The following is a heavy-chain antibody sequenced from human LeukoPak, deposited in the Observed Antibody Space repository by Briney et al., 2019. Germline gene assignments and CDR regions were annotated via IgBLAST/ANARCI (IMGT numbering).Heavy chain of an antibody. CDR2: IIPIFGTA. D-gene: IGHD5-24*01. CDR1: GGTFSSYA. CDR3: ARYGSRDGYYYYYGMDV. V-gene: IGHV1-69*13. Sequence: ASVKVSCKASGGTFSSYAISWVRQAPGQGLEWMGGIIPIFGTANYAQKFQGRVTITADESTSTAYMELSSLRSEDTAVYYCARYGSRDGYYYYYGMDVWGKGTTVTVSS. J-gene: IGHJ6*04.